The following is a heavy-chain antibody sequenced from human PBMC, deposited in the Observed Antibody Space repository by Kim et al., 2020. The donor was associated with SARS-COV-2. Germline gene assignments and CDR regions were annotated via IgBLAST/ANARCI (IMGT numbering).Heavy chain of an antibody. Sequence: GGSLRLSCATSGFTFSAYDMNWVRQAPGKGLEWLSFITKSSTTIYYADSVEGRFTISRDIAKNSLFLQMNSLSDEDTALYYCVRDRMGGAFDMWGQGTVV. CDR3: VRDRMGGAFDM. V-gene: IGHV3-48*02. D-gene: IGHD3-16*01. CDR2: ITKSSTTI. J-gene: IGHJ3*02. CDR1: GFTFSAYD.